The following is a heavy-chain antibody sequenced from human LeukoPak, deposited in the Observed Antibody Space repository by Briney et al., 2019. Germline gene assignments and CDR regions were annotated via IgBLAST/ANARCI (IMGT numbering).Heavy chain of an antibody. Sequence: GGSLRLSCAASGFTFSSYAMHWVRQAPGKGLEWVAVISYDGSNKYYADSVKGRFTISRDNSKNTLYLHMNSLRAEDTAVYYCAREWWELPNYFDYWGQGTLVTVSS. J-gene: IGHJ4*02. V-gene: IGHV3-30-3*01. CDR1: GFTFSSYA. D-gene: IGHD1-26*01. CDR3: AREWWELPNYFDY. CDR2: ISYDGSNK.